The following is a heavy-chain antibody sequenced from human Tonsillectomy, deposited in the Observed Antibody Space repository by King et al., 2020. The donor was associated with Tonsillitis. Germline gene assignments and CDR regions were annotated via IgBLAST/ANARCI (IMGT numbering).Heavy chain of an antibody. J-gene: IGHJ5*02. D-gene: IGHD6-13*01. CDR2: IYYSGST. CDR1: GGSISRSSYY. V-gene: IGHV4-39*07. CDR3: ARHAHSSSWGMFDP. Sequence: QLQESGPGLVKPSETLSLTCTVSGGSISRSSYYWGWIRQPPGKGLEWIGSIYYSGSTYYNPSLKSRVTISVDTSKNQFSLKLSSVTAADTAVYYCARHAHSSSWGMFDPWGQGTLVTVSS.